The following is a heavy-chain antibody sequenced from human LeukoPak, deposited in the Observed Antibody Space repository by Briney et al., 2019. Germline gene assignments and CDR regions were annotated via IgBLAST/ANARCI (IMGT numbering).Heavy chain of an antibody. Sequence: SEPLSLTCAVYGGSFSGYYWSWIRPPPGKGLEWIGEINHSGSTNYNPSLKSRVTISVDTSKNQFSLKLSSVTAADTAVYYCARKIAVAGAVDYWGQGTLVTVSS. V-gene: IGHV4-34*01. J-gene: IGHJ4*02. CDR3: ARKIAVAGAVDY. CDR2: INHSGST. D-gene: IGHD6-19*01. CDR1: GGSFSGYY.